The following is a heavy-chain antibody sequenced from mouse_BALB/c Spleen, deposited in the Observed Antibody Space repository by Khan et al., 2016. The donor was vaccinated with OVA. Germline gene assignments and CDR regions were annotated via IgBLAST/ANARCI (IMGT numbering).Heavy chain of an antibody. CDR1: GYTFTSYW. D-gene: IGHD2-2*01. V-gene: IGHV1-61*01. CDR3: ARREKYGYDPSWFAY. J-gene: IGHJ3*01. Sequence: VQLQESGAELVRPGASVKLSCKASGYTFTSYWMNWVRQRPGQGLDWIGKINPSDSETHYNQMFKDKATLTVDKSSGTAYMQLSSLTSEDPAVYYCARREKYGYDPSWFAYWGQGTLVTVSA. CDR2: INPSDSET.